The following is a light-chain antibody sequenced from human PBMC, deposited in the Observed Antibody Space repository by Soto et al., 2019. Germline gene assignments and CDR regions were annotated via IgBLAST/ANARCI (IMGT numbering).Light chain of an antibody. V-gene: IGKV3D-15*01. CDR2: GAS. CDR1: QSVNIH. J-gene: IGKJ1*01. Sequence: EIVMTQSPATLSVSRGERATLSCRASQSVNIHLAWYQQKPGQAPRLLIYGASARATGIPAKFSGSGSGTEFTLTISSLQSEDFAVYYCQQYNKWPRTFGQGTKVDIK. CDR3: QQYNKWPRT.